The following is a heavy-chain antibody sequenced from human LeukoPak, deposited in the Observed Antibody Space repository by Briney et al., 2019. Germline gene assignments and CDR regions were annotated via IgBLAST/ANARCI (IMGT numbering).Heavy chain of an antibody. CDR3: ARGGSSWSAFDI. J-gene: IGHJ3*02. CDR1: GFTFSSYW. D-gene: IGHD6-13*01. Sequence: HPGGSLRLSCAASGFTFSSYWMHWVRQAPGKGLVWVSRISSDGSSTTYADSEKVRFTISRDNAKNTLYLQMNSLRAEDTAVYYCARGGSSWSAFDIWGQGTMVTVSS. CDR2: ISSDGSST. V-gene: IGHV3-74*01.